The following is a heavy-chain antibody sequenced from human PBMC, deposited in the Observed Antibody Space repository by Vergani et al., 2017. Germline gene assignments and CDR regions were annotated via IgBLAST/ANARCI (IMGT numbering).Heavy chain of an antibody. CDR2: IMGRGGST. Sequence: EVQLLESGGGLVQPGGSLRLSCAASGFTFSSYAMSWVRQAPGKGLEWVSTIMGRGGSTYYADSVKGRFTISRDNSKNTLYLQMNSWRAEDTAVYYCAKAMGYCSSASCYAFYYYYYGMDVWGQGTTVTVSS. V-gene: IGHV3-23*01. D-gene: IGHD2-2*01. CDR1: GFTFSSYA. CDR3: AKAMGYCSSASCYAFYYYYYGMDV. J-gene: IGHJ6*02.